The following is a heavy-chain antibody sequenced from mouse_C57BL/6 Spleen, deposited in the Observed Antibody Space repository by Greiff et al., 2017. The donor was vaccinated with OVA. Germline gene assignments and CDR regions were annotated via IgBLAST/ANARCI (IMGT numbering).Heavy chain of an antibody. J-gene: IGHJ2*01. CDR2: IHPSDSDT. Sequence: QVHVKQSGAELVKPGASVKVSCKASGYTFTSYWMHWVKQRPGQGLEWIGRIHPSDSDTNYNQKFKGKATLTVDKSSSTAYMQLSSLTSEDSAVYYCALWGLRQGVYFDYWGQGTTLTVAS. V-gene: IGHV1-74*01. CDR3: ALWGLRQGVYFDY. D-gene: IGHD2-4*01. CDR1: GYTFTSYW.